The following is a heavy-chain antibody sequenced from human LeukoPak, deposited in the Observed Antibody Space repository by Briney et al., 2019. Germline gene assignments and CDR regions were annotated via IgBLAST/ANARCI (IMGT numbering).Heavy chain of an antibody. CDR1: GFTFSSYA. V-gene: IGHV3-23*01. J-gene: IGHJ4*02. Sequence: GGSLRLSCAASGFTFSSYAMSWVRQAPGKGLEWVSAISGSGGSTYYADSVKGRFTISRDNSKNTLYLQMNSLGAEDTAVYYCAKDSTGSGSFPYFDYWGQGTLVTVSS. CDR2: ISGSGGST. CDR3: AKDSTGSGSFPYFDY. D-gene: IGHD3-10*01.